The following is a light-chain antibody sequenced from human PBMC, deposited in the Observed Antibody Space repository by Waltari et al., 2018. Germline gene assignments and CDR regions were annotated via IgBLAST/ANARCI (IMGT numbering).Light chain of an antibody. CDR2: DVS. CDR3: SSYTSSSTLV. V-gene: IGLV2-14*03. J-gene: IGLJ3*02. Sequence: QYALTQPASVSGSPGQSLTISCTGTSSDVGGYNYVSWYQQHPGKAPKLMIYDVSNRPSGVSIRFSGSKSGNTASLTISGLQAEDEADYYCSSYTSSSTLVFGGGTKLTVL. CDR1: SSDVGGYNY.